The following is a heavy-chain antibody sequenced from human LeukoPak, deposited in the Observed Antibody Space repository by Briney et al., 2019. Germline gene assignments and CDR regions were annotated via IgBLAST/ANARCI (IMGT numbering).Heavy chain of an antibody. CDR3: ARETRWGYSGYG. J-gene: IGHJ4*02. D-gene: IGHD5-12*01. CDR2: ISGSSSSII. CDR1: GFAFSTYG. V-gene: IGHV3-48*02. Sequence: PGGSLRLSCAASGFAFSTYGMNWVRQAPGKGLEWVSYISGSSSSIIYYADSVKGRFTISRDNAKNSLYLQMNSLRDEDTAVYYCARETRWGYSGYGWGQGTLVTVSS.